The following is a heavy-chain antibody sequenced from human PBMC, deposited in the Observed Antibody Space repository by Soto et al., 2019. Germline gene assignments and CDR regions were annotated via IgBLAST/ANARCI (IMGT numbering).Heavy chain of an antibody. CDR3: ARRRYCGVDCYNKFYYGMDV. CDR1: GSTFSSYT. Sequence: QVQLVQSGAEVRKPGSSVEVSCMASGSTFSSYTVNWVRQAPGQGLEWIGRIIPVLGVTHYARRFQGRVTITADRARKTAYIELTSLTSEDTAVYYCARRRYCGVDCYNKFYYGMDVWCQGTTVTVSS. J-gene: IGHJ6*02. D-gene: IGHD2-21*02. CDR2: IIPVLGVT. V-gene: IGHV1-69*02.